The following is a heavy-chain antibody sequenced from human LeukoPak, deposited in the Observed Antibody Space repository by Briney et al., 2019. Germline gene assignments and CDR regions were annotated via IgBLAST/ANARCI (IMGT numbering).Heavy chain of an antibody. CDR1: GGSISSCY. CDR3: AGEDRYCSSTSCYTRGGYYYYYYMDV. CDR2: IYYSGST. D-gene: IGHD2-2*02. J-gene: IGHJ6*03. Sequence: PSETLSLTCTVSGGSISSCYWSWIRQPPGKGLEWIGYIYYSGSTNYNPSLKSRVAISVDTSKNQFSLKLSSVTAADTAVYYCAGEDRYCSSTSCYTRGGYYYYYYMDVWGKGTTVTVSS. V-gene: IGHV4-59*01.